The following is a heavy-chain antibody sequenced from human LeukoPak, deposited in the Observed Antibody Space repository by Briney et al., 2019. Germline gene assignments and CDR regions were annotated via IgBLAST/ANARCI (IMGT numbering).Heavy chain of an antibody. V-gene: IGHV1-2*02. J-gene: IGHJ5*02. CDR3: ASNNWPYVNWFDP. CDR2: INPNSGGT. CDR1: GYTFTGYY. D-gene: IGHD1-20*01. Sequence: ASVKVSCKASGYTFTGYYMHWVRQAPGQGLEWMGWINPNSGGTNYAQKFQGRVTMTRNTSISTAYMELNSLKSEDTAVYYCASNNWPYVNWFDPWGQGTLVIVSS.